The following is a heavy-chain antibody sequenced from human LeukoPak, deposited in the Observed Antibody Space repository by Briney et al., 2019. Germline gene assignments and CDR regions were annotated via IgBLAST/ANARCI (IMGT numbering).Heavy chain of an antibody. CDR1: GGSISSSSYY. CDR2: IYHSGST. J-gene: IGHJ4*02. CDR3: ARHLYSSGWVSYFAY. Sequence: KPSETLSLTCTVSGGSISSSSYYWGWIRQPPGKGLEWIGDIYHSGSTYQNPSLKSRVTISVDTSKNQFSMKLTSVTAADTAVYYCARHLYSSGWVSYFAYWGQGTLVIVSS. D-gene: IGHD6-19*01. V-gene: IGHV4-39*01.